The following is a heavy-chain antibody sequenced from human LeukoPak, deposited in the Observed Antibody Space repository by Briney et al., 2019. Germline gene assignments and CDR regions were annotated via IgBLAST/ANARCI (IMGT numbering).Heavy chain of an antibody. CDR1: GYTFTSYD. Sequence: ASVKVSCKASGYTFTSYDINWVRQATGQGLEWMGWMNPNSGNTGYAQKFQGRVTMTRNTSISTAYMGLSSLRSEDTAVYYCARTGASVLRFLEWLYFDYWGQGTLVTVSS. CDR2: MNPNSGNT. D-gene: IGHD3-3*01. J-gene: IGHJ4*02. CDR3: ARTGASVLRFLEWLYFDY. V-gene: IGHV1-8*01.